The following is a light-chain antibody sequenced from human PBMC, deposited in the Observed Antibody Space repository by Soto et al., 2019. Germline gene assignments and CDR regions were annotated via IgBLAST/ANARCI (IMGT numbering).Light chain of an antibody. CDR1: QSLVYSDGNTY. V-gene: IGKV2-30*01. Sequence: VVMTQSPLSLPVTLGQPASISCTASQSLVYSDGNTYLNWFQQRPGQSPRRLIYKVSNRDSGVPDRFSGSGSVTDFTLKISRDEAEDVGVYYCMQGTHWPPTFGQGTKVEFK. CDR2: KVS. J-gene: IGKJ1*01. CDR3: MQGTHWPPT.